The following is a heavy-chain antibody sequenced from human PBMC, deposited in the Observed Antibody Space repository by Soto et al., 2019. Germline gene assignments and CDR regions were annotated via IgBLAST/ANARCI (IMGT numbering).Heavy chain of an antibody. V-gene: IGHV1-69*13. Sequence: VASVKVSCKASGGTFSSYAISWVRQAPGQGLEWMGGIIPIFGTANYAQKFQGRVTITADESTSTAYMELSSLRSEDTAVYYCARGRKQWLSYYGMDVWGQGTTVTVSS. CDR2: IIPIFGTA. D-gene: IGHD6-19*01. J-gene: IGHJ6*02. CDR3: ARGRKQWLSYYGMDV. CDR1: GGTFSSYA.